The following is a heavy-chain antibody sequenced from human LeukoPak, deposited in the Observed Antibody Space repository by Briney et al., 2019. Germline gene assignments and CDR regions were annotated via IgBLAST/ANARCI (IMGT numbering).Heavy chain of an antibody. Sequence: GGSLRLSCAASGFTFSSYWMHWVRHAPGKGLVWVSRIKTDGSSTSYADSVKGRFNISRDNAKNTLFLQMNTLRAEDTAVYYCVRDGLLVSGVALDIWGQGTLVTVSP. CDR3: VRDGLLVSGVALDI. V-gene: IGHV3-74*01. D-gene: IGHD2-15*01. CDR1: GFTFSSYW. CDR2: IKTDGSST. J-gene: IGHJ3*02.